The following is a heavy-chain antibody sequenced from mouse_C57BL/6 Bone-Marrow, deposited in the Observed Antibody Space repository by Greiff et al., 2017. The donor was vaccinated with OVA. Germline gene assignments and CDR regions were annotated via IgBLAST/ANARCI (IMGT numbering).Heavy chain of an antibody. D-gene: IGHD2-10*02. CDR2: IDPSDSYT. CDR1: GYTFTSYW. V-gene: IGHV1-69*01. J-gene: IGHJ2*01. Sequence: QVQLQQPGAELVMPGASVKLSCKASGYTFTSYWMHWVKQRPGQGLEWIGEIDPSDSYTNYNQKFKGKSTLTVDKSSSTAYMQLSSLTSEDSAVYYCAREGTLGSINYFNYWGQGTTLTVSS. CDR3: AREGTLGSINYFNY.